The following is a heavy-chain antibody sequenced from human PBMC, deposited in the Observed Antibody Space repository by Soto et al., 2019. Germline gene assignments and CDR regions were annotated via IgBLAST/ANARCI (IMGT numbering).Heavy chain of an antibody. CDR2: IGTAGDT. V-gene: IGHV3-13*01. CDR1: GFTFSSYD. D-gene: IGHD2-21*01. J-gene: IGHJ6*03. CDR3: ARGADSLYYYYYMDG. Sequence: PGGSLRLSCAASGFTFSSYDMHWVRQATGKGLEWVSAIGTAGDTYYPGSVKGRFTISRENAKNSLYLQMNSLRAGDTAVYYCARGADSLYYYYYMDGWGKGTTVTVSS.